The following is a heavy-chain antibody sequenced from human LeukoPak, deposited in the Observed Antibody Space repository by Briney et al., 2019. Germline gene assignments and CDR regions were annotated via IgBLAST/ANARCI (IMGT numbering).Heavy chain of an antibody. CDR2: INPSGGST. D-gene: IGHD5-12*01. J-gene: IGHJ4*02. CDR1: GYTFTSYY. Sequence: ASVKVSCKASGYTFTSYYMHWVRQAPGQGLEWMGIINPSGGSTSYAQKFQGRVTMTRDMSTSTVYMELSSLRSEDTAVYYCARAAGSGYDPMALDYWGQGTLVTVSS. CDR3: ARAAGSGYDPMALDY. V-gene: IGHV1-46*01.